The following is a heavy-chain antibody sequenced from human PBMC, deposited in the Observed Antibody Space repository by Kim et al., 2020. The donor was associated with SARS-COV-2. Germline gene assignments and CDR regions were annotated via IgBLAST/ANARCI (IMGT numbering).Heavy chain of an antibody. CDR2: IYYSGSI. Sequence: SATLSLTCTVSGGSISSNGYYWGWIRQPPGKGLEWIGSIYYSGSIYYNSSLKSRVTISVDTSKNQFSLKLSSVTAADTAVYYCARDSRTYYYGSGSYTPPLYGMDVWGQGTTVTVSS. D-gene: IGHD3-10*01. CDR1: GGSISSNGYY. CDR3: ARDSRTYYYGSGSYTPPLYGMDV. V-gene: IGHV4-39*07. J-gene: IGHJ6*02.